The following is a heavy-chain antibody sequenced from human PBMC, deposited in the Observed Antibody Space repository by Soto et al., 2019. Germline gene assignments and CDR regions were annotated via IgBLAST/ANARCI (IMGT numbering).Heavy chain of an antibody. CDR3: AKDPSNLVVVNGWCDP. V-gene: IGHV3-23*01. CDR1: GFTFSNYA. CDR2: ISGGGDRT. D-gene: IGHD2-21*01. J-gene: IGHJ5*02. Sequence: GGSLRLSCAASGFTFSNYAMNWVRQAPGKGMEWVSAISGGGDRTYYADSVKGRFTVSRDNSKNTLYLLMNSLRAEDTAVYYCAKDPSNLVVVNGWCDPWGQGTLVTVSS.